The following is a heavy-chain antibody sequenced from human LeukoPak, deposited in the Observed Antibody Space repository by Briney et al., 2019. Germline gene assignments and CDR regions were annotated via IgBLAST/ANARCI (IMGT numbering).Heavy chain of an antibody. D-gene: IGHD1-7*01. CDR1: GYTFTSYY. Sequence: ASVKVSCKASGYTFTSYYMHWVRQAPGQGLEWMGIINPSGGSTSYAQKFQGRVTMTRDTSTSTVYMELSSLRSEDTAVYYCARDETLELTYYYGMDVWGQRTTVTVSS. J-gene: IGHJ6*02. V-gene: IGHV1-46*01. CDR2: INPSGGST. CDR3: ARDETLELTYYYGMDV.